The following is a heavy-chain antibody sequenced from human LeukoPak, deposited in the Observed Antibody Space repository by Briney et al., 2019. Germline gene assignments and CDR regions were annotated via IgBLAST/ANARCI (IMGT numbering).Heavy chain of an antibody. CDR1: GFTFSSYA. CDR2: ISGSGGST. CDR3: AKDQRYCGGDCYSSFDY. J-gene: IGHJ4*02. D-gene: IGHD2-21*02. Sequence: GGSLRLSCAASGFTFSSYAVSGVRQAPGKGLEWVSAISGSGGSTYYADSVKGRFTISRDNSKNTLYLQMNSLRAADTAVYYCAKDQRYCGGDCYSSFDYWGQGTLVTVS. V-gene: IGHV3-23*01.